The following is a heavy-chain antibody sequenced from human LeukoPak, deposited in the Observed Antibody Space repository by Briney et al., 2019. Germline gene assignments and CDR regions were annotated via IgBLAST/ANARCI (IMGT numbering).Heavy chain of an antibody. D-gene: IGHD3-22*01. Sequence: SETLSLTCTVSGGSISSSSYYWGWIRQPPGKGLEWIGSIYYTRSTYYNPSLKSRVTISVDTSKNQFSLKLTSVTAADTTVYYCARGVTMIVVVIHDWYFDLWGRGTLVTVSS. CDR1: GGSISSSSYY. CDR3: ARGVTMIVVVIHDWYFDL. CDR2: IYYTRST. V-gene: IGHV4-39*01. J-gene: IGHJ2*01.